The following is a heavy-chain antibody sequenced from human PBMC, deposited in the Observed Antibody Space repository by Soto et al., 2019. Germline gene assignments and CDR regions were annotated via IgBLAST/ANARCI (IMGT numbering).Heavy chain of an antibody. CDR2: ISGSGGST. CDR3: AKDKSSYGYDYYGMDV. J-gene: IGHJ6*02. D-gene: IGHD5-18*01. CDR1: GFTFSSYA. V-gene: IGHV3-23*01. Sequence: EVQLLESGGGLVQPGGSLRLSCAASGFTFSSYAMSWVRQAPGKGLEWVSAISGSGGSTYYADSVKGRFTISRDNSKNTLYLQMNSLRAEDTAVDYCAKDKSSYGYDYYGMDVWGQGTTVTVSS.